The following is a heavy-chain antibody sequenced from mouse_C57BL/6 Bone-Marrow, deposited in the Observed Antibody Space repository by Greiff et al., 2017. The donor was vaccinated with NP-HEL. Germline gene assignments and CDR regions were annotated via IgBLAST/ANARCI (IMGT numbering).Heavy chain of an antibody. D-gene: IGHD4-1*01. CDR3: ARRGPNWAWFAY. V-gene: IGHV1-52*01. Sequence: QVQLQQPGAELVRPGSSVKLSCKASGYTFTSYWMHRVKQRPIQGLEWIGNIDPSDSETHYNQKFKDKATLTVDKSSSTAYMQLSSLTSEDSAVYYCARRGPNWAWFAYWGQGTLVTVSA. J-gene: IGHJ3*01. CDR1: GYTFTSYW. CDR2: IDPSDSET.